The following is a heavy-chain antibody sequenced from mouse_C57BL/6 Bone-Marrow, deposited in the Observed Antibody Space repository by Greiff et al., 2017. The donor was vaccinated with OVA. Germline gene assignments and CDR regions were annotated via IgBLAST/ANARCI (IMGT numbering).Heavy chain of an antibody. V-gene: IGHV1-64*01. CDR2: IHPNSGST. CDR1: GYTFTSYW. D-gene: IGHD1-1*01. J-gene: IGHJ4*01. CDR3: ARGRGLLRCAIDY. Sequence: QVQLQQPGAELVKPGASVKLSCKASGYTFTSYWMHWVKQRPGQGLEWIGMIHPNSGSTNYNEKFKSKATLTVDKSSSTAYMQLSSLTSEDSAVYYCARGRGLLRCAIDYWGQGTSVTVSS.